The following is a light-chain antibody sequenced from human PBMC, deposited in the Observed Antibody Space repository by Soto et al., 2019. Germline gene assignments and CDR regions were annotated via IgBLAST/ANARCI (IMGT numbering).Light chain of an antibody. CDR2: GVS. CDR1: QSVSTIY. V-gene: IGKV3-20*01. J-gene: IGKJ1*01. CDR3: QQYDYSPRT. Sequence: EIVLTQSPGTLSLSPGERATLSCRASQSVSTIYLAWYQQKPGQAPRLLIYGVSTRATGIPDRVSGSGSGTDFTLTIRRLESEDSAVDDCQQYDYSPRTFGQGTKVDI.